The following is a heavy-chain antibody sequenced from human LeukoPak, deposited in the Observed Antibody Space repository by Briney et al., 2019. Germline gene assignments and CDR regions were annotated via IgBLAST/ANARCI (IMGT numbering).Heavy chain of an antibody. D-gene: IGHD4-23*01. CDR1: GFPFSSYA. CDR2: ISTGGGST. CDR3: AKVVRWHYLDY. J-gene: IGHJ4*02. V-gene: IGHV3-23*01. Sequence: GGSLRLSCSASGFPFSSYAMSWVRQAPGKGLEWVSTISTGGGSTYYADSVKGRFPISRDNSKNTLYLQMNSLRAEDTAVYYCAKVVRWHYLDYWGQGTLVTVSS.